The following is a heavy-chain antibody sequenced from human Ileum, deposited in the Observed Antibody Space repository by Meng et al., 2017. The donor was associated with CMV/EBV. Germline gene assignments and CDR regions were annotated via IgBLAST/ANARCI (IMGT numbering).Heavy chain of an antibody. CDR1: GITFSTYA. CDR3: AKDGDFGVVGWFDP. Sequence: GESLKISCVASGITFSTYAMSWVRQAPGKGLEWVAVIYVDGRSTHYADSVKGRFTISRDNAKNTLYLQMNSLRPEDTAVYYCAKDGDFGVVGWFDPWGQGTLVTVSS. J-gene: IGHJ5*02. D-gene: IGHD3-3*01. V-gene: IGHV3-23*03. CDR2: IYVDGRST.